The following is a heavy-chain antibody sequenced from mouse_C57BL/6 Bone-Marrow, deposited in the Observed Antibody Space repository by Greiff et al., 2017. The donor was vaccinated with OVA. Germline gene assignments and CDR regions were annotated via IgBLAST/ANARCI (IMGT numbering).Heavy chain of an antibody. CDR2: IHPNSGST. V-gene: IGHV1-64*01. Sequence: QVQLQQPGAELVKPGASVKLSCKASGYTFTSYWMHWVKQRPGQGLEWIGMIHPNSGSTNYNEKFKSKATLTVDKSSSTAYMQLSSLTSEDSAVYYCAREPTYYYGSRWGQGTTLTVSS. J-gene: IGHJ2*01. CDR3: AREPTYYYGSR. CDR1: GYTFTSYW. D-gene: IGHD1-1*01.